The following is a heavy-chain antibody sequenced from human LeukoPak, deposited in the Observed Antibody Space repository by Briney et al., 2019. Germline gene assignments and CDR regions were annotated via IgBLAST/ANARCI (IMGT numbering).Heavy chain of an antibody. CDR2: IYYSGSA. D-gene: IGHD6-19*01. V-gene: IGHV4-30-4*01. CDR1: GGSISSGDYF. J-gene: IGHJ2*01. CDR3: ARAEVTAGTKYFDL. Sequence: SETLSLTCNVSGGSISSGDYFWSWIRQPPGKGLEWIGYIYYSGSAYYGPSPRSRFTISVDTSENQFSLKLSSVTATDTAVYYCARAEVTAGTKYFDLWGRGTLVTVSS.